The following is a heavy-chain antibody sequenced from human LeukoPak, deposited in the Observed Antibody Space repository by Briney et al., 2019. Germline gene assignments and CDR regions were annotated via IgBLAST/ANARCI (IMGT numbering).Heavy chain of an antibody. CDR2: ISDGGGST. CDR1: GFTFSRYA. J-gene: IGHJ4*02. CDR3: AKGSAASRPYYFDY. Sequence: GGSLRLSCAASGFTFSRYAMSWVRQAPGKGLEWVSAISDGGGSTYYADSVKGRFTISRDNSKNTLYLQMNSLRVEDTAVYYCAKGSAASRPYYFDYWGQGTLVTVSS. D-gene: IGHD2-21*01. V-gene: IGHV3-23*01.